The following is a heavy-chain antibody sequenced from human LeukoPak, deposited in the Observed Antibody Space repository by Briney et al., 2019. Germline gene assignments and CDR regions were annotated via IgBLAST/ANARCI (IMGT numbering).Heavy chain of an antibody. CDR3: AREKDTSSFDD. V-gene: IGHV4-34*01. Sequence: PSETLSLTCAVYGGXFSGSYWSWIRQPPGKGLEWIGEINHSGSTNYNPSLKSRVTISVDTSKSQFSLRLTYVTAADTAMYFCAREKDTSSFDDWGQGTLVTVSS. CDR2: INHSGST. J-gene: IGHJ4*02. D-gene: IGHD6-13*01. CDR1: GGXFSGSY.